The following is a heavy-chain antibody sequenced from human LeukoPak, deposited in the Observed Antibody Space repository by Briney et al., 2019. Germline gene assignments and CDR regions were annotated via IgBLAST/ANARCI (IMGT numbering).Heavy chain of an antibody. CDR1: GYTFTSYD. Sequence: ASVKVSCKASGYTFTSYDINWVRQAPGQGLEWMGWISAYNGNTNYAQKLQGRVTMTTDTSTSTAYMELRSLRSDDTAVYYCARAPLAYCGGDCSPWWFDPWGQGTLVTVSS. J-gene: IGHJ5*02. V-gene: IGHV1-18*01. D-gene: IGHD2-21*02. CDR3: ARAPLAYCGGDCSPWWFDP. CDR2: ISAYNGNT.